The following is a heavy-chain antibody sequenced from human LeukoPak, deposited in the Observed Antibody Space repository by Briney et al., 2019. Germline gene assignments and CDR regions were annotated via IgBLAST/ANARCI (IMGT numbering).Heavy chain of an antibody. CDR1: GYSISSGYY. CDR2: VYHSGST. V-gene: IGHV4-38-2*02. J-gene: IGHJ4*02. Sequence: PSETLSLTCNVSGYSISSGYYWGWIRPPPEKGLEWIGSVYHSGSTYYNPSLKSRVTISVDTSKNHFSLKLSSVTAADTAVYYCATLSQGTNDYWGQGTLVTVSS. D-gene: IGHD2/OR15-2a*01. CDR3: ATLSQGTNDY.